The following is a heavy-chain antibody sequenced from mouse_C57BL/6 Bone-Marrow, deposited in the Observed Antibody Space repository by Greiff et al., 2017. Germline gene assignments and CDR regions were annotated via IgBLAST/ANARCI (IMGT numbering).Heavy chain of an antibody. CDR2: IYPGSGST. D-gene: IGHD1-1*01. CDR3: ARKPDYGSSYYYAMDY. J-gene: IGHJ4*01. Sequence: QVQLQQPGAELVKPGASVKMSCKASGYTFTSYWITWVKQGPGQGLEWIGDIYPGSGSTNYNEKFKSKATLTVDTSSSTAYMQLSSLTSEDSAVYYCARKPDYGSSYYYAMDYWGQGTSVTVSS. CDR1: GYTFTSYW. V-gene: IGHV1-55*01.